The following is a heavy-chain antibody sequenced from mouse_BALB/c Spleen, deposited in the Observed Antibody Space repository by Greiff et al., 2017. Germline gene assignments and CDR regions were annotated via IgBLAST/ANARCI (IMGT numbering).Heavy chain of an antibody. CDR3: AREDANWYYFDY. J-gene: IGHJ2*01. Sequence: VQLQQSGPELVKPGASVKISCKASGYTFTDYNMHWVKQSHGKSLEWIGYIYPYNGGTGYNQKFKSKATLTVDNSSSTAYMELRSLTSEDSAVYYCAREDANWYYFDYWGQGTTLTVSS. D-gene: IGHD4-1*01. V-gene: IGHV1S29*02. CDR2: IYPYNGGT. CDR1: GYTFTDYN.